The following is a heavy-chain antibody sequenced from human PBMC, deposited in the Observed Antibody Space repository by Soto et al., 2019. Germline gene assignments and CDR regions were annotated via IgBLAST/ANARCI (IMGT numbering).Heavy chain of an antibody. CDR3: ASRYNWNDGNWFDP. D-gene: IGHD1-20*01. CDR2: IYYSGST. V-gene: IGHV4-59*08. Sequence: SETLSLTCTFSGGSIISYYWSWIRQPPGKGLEWIGYIYYSGSTNYNPSLKSRVTISVDTSKNQFSLKLSSVTAADTAVYYCASRYNWNDGNWFDPWGQGTMVTVSS. J-gene: IGHJ5*02. CDR1: GGSIISYY.